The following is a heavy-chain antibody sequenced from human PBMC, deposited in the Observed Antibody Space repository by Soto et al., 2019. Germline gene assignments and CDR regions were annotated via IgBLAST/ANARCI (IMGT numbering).Heavy chain of an antibody. CDR1: GFAFSDYA. CDR3: AKGRTFFDL. Sequence: EVQLLESGGGLVQPGGSLRLSCAASGFAFSDYAMKWVRQAPGKGLEWVSDISDGDGATHYADSVKGRFTISRDASKNTLYLQMDSLSAEDAAAYCCAKGRTFFDLWGQGALVTVAS. V-gene: IGHV3-23*01. CDR2: ISDGDGAT. J-gene: IGHJ4*02.